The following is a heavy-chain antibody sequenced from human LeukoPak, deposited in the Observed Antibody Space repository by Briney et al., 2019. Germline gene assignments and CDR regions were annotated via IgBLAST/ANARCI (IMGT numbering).Heavy chain of an antibody. CDR3: ARDRSGSSFSFDF. CDR1: GGSISATGYY. CDR2: VSFSGHT. J-gene: IGHJ4*02. Sequence: PSETLSLTCTVSGGSISATGYYWSWIRQNPGEGLVWIGYVSFSGHTYYNPSLKSRVTISADTSKNQFSLKATSVTVADSALYYCARDRSGSSFSFDFWGQGTLVTVSS. V-gene: IGHV4-31*03. D-gene: IGHD2-2*01.